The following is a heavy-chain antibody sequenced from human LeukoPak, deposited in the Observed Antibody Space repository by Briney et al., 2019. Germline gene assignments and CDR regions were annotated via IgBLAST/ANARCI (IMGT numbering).Heavy chain of an antibody. Sequence: PGGSLRLSCAASGFALSSYAMSWVRQVPGKGLEWVSATSSSDAGTYHAESVRGRFTISRDNSKNTLYLQMNSLRAEDTAVYYCAKDRPNIYSGSYYDPYYFDYWGQGTLVTVSS. CDR2: TSSSDAGT. CDR1: GFALSSYA. CDR3: AKDRPNIYSGSYYDPYYFDY. J-gene: IGHJ4*02. D-gene: IGHD1-26*01. V-gene: IGHV3-23*01.